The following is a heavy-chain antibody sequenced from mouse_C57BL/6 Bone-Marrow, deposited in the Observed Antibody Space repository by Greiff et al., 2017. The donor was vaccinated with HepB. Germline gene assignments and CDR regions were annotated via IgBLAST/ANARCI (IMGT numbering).Heavy chain of an antibody. J-gene: IGHJ1*03. CDR2: ISSGSSTI. CDR1: GFTFSDYG. CDR3: ARRGDFDWYFDV. V-gene: IGHV5-17*01. Sequence: EVQVVESGGGLVKPGGSLKLSCAASGFTFSDYGLHWVRQAPERGLEWVAYISSGSSTIYYADTVKGRFTIYRDNAKNTLFLQMTSLGYEDTAMYYCARRGDFDWYFDVWGTGTTVTVSS.